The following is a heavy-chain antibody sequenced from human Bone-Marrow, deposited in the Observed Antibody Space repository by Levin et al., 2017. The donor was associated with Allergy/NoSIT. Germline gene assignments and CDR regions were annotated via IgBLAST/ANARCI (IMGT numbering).Heavy chain of an antibody. CDR1: GDSISSSNYY. D-gene: IGHD3-9*01. J-gene: IGHJ4*02. Sequence: SQTLSLTCTVSGDSISSSNYYWGWIRQPPGKGLEWIGSIYYSGNTYYNPSLKSRLTISVDTSKNQFSLKLRSVTAADTAVYYCARAGRYDYWGQGTLVTVST. CDR2: IYYSGNT. V-gene: IGHV4-39*07. CDR3: ARAGRYDY.